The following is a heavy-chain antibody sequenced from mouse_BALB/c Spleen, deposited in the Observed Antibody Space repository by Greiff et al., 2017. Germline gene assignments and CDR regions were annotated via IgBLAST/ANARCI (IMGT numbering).Heavy chain of an antibody. CDR3: NDGTGAMDY. Sequence: EVQLQQSGAELVRSGASVKLSCTASGFNIKDCYMHWVKQRPEQGLEWIGWIDPENGDTEYAPKFQGKATMTADTSSNTAYLQLSSLTSEDTAVYYCNDGTGAMDYWGQGTSVTVSS. CDR2: IDPENGDT. V-gene: IGHV14-4*02. D-gene: IGHD4-1*01. J-gene: IGHJ4*01. CDR1: GFNIKDCY.